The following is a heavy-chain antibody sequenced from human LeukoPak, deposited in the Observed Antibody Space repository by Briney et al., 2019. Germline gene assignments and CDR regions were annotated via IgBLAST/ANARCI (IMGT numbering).Heavy chain of an antibody. CDR3: ARDIQNPYYYYGMDV. Sequence: ASVKVSCKASGYTFTGYYMHWVRQAPGQGLEWMGWINPNSGGTNYAQKFQGRVTITRDTSISTAYMELSRLRSDDTAVYYCARDIQNPYYYYGMDVWGQGTTVTVSS. V-gene: IGHV1-2*02. CDR1: GYTFTGYY. CDR2: INPNSGGT. J-gene: IGHJ6*02. D-gene: IGHD5-18*01.